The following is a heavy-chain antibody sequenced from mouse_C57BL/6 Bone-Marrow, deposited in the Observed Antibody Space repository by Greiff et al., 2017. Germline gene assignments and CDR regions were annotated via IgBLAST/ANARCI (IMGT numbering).Heavy chain of an antibody. V-gene: IGHV1-64*01. CDR3: ERFAYPWYFDV. J-gene: IGHJ1*03. CDR1: GYTFTSYW. CDR2: IHPNSGST. Sequence: VQLQQPGAELVKPGASVKLSCKASGYTFTSYWMHWVKQRPGQGLEWIGMIHPNSGSTNYNEKFKGKATLTVDKSSSTAYLQLSSLTSEDSAVYYGERFAYPWYFDVWGTGTTVTVSA.